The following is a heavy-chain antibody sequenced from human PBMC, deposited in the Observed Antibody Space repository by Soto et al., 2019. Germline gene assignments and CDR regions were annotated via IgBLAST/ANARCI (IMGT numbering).Heavy chain of an antibody. CDR1: GFTFISYS. J-gene: IGHJ4*02. V-gene: IGHV3-21*01. CDR2: MSPDSAYI. CDR3: ARGGTADPFDF. Sequence: GGSLRLSCAASGFTFISYSMNWVRQAPGKGLEWVSSMSPDSAYIYYADSMKGRFTISRDNAKSSLYLQLDSLRAEDTAVYYCARGGTADPFDFWGQGTLVTISS.